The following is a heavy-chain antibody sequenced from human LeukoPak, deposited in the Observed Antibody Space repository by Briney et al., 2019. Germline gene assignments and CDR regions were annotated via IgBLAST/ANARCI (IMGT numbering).Heavy chain of an antibody. J-gene: IGHJ4*02. Sequence: PGGSLRLSCAASGFTFSSYGMHWVRQSPGKGLEWVAVIWYDGSNKYYADSVKGRFTISRDNSKNTLYLQMNSLRAEDTAVYYCARDQPEYCSGGSCYIIDYWGQGTLVTVSS. CDR1: GFTFSSYG. CDR2: IWYDGSNK. CDR3: ARDQPEYCSGGSCYIIDY. V-gene: IGHV3-33*01. D-gene: IGHD2-15*01.